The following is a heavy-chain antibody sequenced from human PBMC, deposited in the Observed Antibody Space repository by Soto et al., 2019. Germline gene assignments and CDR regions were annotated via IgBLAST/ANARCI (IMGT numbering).Heavy chain of an antibody. Sequence: SETLSLTGTVSGGSISSSSSYWGWIRQPPGKGLEWVGSIYYLGNTYYNPSLGGRVSISVDTSTNHFSLNLNFVTAADPAVFNGARLFTYGSSDYHLNYLGQGTLVTISS. CDR1: GGSISSSSSY. CDR3: ARLFTYGSSDYHLNY. J-gene: IGHJ4*02. D-gene: IGHD3-22*01. V-gene: IGHV4-39*01. CDR2: IYYLGNT.